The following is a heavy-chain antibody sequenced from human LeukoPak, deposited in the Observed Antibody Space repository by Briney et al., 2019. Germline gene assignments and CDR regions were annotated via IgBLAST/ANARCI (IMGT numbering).Heavy chain of an antibody. D-gene: IGHD6-6*01. CDR3: ARSSYSSSSSV. V-gene: IGHV3-7*03. Sequence: GGSLRLSCAVSGFTFSGFWMSWSRQAPGKGXXXVASINSDGSXXXXADXXKGRYTISXDNAKNSLYLQINSLRAEDTAVYYCARSSYSSSSSVWGQGTMVTVSS. J-gene: IGHJ3*01. CDR1: GFTFSGFW. CDR2: INSDGSXX.